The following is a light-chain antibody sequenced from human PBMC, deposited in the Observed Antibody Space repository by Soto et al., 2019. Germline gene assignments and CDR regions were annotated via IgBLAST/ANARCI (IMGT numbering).Light chain of an antibody. CDR3: QQYCSRITWT. CDR1: QSVSSN. V-gene: IGKV3-15*01. CDR2: GAS. J-gene: IGKJ1*01. Sequence: IVMTQPPATLSVSPGERASLSCRAGQSVSSNLACYQQKPGQAPRLLIYGASTRATGIPARFSGSGSGTDFSLTISRREPDDFAVFYYQQYCSRITWTFGQGTKVDIK.